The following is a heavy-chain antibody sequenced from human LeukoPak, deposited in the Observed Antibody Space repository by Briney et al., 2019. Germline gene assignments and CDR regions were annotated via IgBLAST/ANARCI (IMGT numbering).Heavy chain of an antibody. V-gene: IGHV3-30-3*01. D-gene: IGHD5-18*01. Sequence: GGSLRLSCAASGFTFSSYWMSWVRQAPGKGLEWVAVISYDGSNKYYADSVKGRFTISRDNSKNTLYLQMNSLRAEDTAVYYCARDLSDTAMVPFDYWGQGILVTVSS. CDR3: ARDLSDTAMVPFDY. CDR1: GFTFSSYW. CDR2: ISYDGSNK. J-gene: IGHJ4*02.